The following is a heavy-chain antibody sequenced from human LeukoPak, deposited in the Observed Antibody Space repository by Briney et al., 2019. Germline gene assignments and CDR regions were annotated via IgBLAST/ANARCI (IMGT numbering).Heavy chain of an antibody. V-gene: IGHV3-23*01. J-gene: IGHJ4*02. Sequence: PGGSLRLSCAASGFTFSSYAMSWVRQAPGKGLEWVSAISGSGGSTYYADSVKGRFTISRDNSKNTLYLQMNCLRAEDTAVYYCAKDPYGWELLPYWGQGTLVTVSS. CDR1: GFTFSSYA. CDR2: ISGSGGST. D-gene: IGHD1-26*01. CDR3: AKDPYGWELLPY.